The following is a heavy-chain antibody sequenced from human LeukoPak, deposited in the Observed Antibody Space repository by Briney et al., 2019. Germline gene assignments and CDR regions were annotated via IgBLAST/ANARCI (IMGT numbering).Heavy chain of an antibody. CDR1: GFTFSSYG. CDR3: AKEKISYSSSSGQGY. CDR2: IRYDGSNK. Sequence: GSLRLSCAASGFTFSSYGMHWVRQAPGKGLEWVAFIRYDGSNKYYADSVKGRFTISRDNSKNTLYLQMNSLRAEDTAVYYCAKEKISYSSSSGQGYWGQGTLVTVSS. J-gene: IGHJ4*02. V-gene: IGHV3-30*02. D-gene: IGHD6-6*01.